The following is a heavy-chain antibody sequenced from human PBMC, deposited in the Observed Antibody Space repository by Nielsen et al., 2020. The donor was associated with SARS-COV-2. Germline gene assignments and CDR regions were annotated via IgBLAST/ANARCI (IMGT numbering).Heavy chain of an antibody. J-gene: IGHJ5*02. V-gene: IGHV1-69*13. D-gene: IGHD3-22*01. CDR2: IIPIFGTA. CDR3: ARDGDYYDSSGSPNWFDP. Sequence: SVKVSCKASGGTFSSYAISWVRQAPGQGLEWMGGIIPIFGTANYAQKFQGRVTITADESTSTAYMELSSLRSEDTAVYYCARDGDYYDSSGSPNWFDPWGQGTLVTVSS. CDR1: GGTFSSYA.